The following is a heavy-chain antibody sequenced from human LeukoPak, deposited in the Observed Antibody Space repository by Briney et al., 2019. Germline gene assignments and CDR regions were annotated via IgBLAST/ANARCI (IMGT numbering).Heavy chain of an antibody. Sequence: VASVKVSCKASGYTFTGYYMHWVRQAPGQGLEWMGWINPNSGGTNYAQKFQGRVTMTRNTSISTAYMELSSLRSEDTAVYYCARDYYGSGSYSDYWGQGTLVTVSS. J-gene: IGHJ4*02. CDR3: ARDYYGSGSYSDY. CDR1: GYTFTGYY. D-gene: IGHD3-10*01. V-gene: IGHV1-2*02. CDR2: INPNSGGT.